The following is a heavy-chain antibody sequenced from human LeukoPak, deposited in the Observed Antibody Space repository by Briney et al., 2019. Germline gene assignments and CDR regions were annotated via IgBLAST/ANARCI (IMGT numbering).Heavy chain of an antibody. J-gene: IGHJ3*02. Sequence: ASVKVSCKASGYTFTGHYMHWVRQAPGQGLEWMGWINPNSGGTNYAQKFQGRVTMTRDTSISTAYMELSRLRSDDTAVYYCARDEAVQWLARFDAFDIWGQGTMVTVSS. CDR3: ARDEAVQWLARFDAFDI. D-gene: IGHD6-19*01. CDR2: INPNSGGT. V-gene: IGHV1-2*02. CDR1: GYTFTGHY.